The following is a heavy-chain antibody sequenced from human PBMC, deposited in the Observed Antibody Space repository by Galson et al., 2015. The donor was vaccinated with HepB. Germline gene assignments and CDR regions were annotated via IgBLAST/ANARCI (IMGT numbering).Heavy chain of an antibody. D-gene: IGHD4-17*01. Sequence: CAISGDSVSSNSAAWNWIRQSPSRGLEWLGRTHYRSKWYNDYAVSVKSRITINPDTSKNQFSLQLNSVTPEDTAVYYCAREGDGTVTTDAFDIWGQGTMVTVSP. CDR2: THYRSKWYN. CDR1: GDSVSSNSAA. V-gene: IGHV6-1*01. J-gene: IGHJ3*02. CDR3: AREGDGTVTTDAFDI.